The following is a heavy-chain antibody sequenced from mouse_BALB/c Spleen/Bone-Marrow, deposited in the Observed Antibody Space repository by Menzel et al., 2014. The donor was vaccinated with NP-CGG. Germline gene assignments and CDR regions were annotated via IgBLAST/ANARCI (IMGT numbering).Heavy chain of an antibody. J-gene: IGHJ4*01. CDR2: ISSGGST. CDR3: ARRGGSGSYAMDY. Sequence: EVKLVESGGGLVKPGGSLKLSCAASGFTFSSYPMSWVRQTPEKRLEWVSSISSGGSTYYPDSEQGRLTIARDNARNILYLQMSRLRSEDTAMYYCARRGGSGSYAMDYWGQGPSVTVSP. V-gene: IGHV5-6-5*01. D-gene: IGHD1-1*01. CDR1: GFTFSSYP.